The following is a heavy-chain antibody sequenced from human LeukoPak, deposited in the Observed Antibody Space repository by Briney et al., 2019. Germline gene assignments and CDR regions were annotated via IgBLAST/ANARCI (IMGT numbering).Heavy chain of an antibody. CDR3: AKDPAYYYGSGSYYFDY. Sequence: GGSLRLSCAASGFTVSSNYMSWVRQAPGKGLEWVSGIYSGGSTYYADSVKGRFTISRDNSKNTLYLQMNSLRAEDTAVYYCAKDPAYYYGSGSYYFDYWGQGTLVTVSS. CDR2: IYSGGST. CDR1: GFTVSSNY. V-gene: IGHV3-66*01. D-gene: IGHD3-10*01. J-gene: IGHJ4*02.